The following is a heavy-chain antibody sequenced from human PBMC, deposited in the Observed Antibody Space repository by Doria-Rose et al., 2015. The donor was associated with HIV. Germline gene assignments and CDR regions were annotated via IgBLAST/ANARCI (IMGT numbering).Heavy chain of an antibody. CDR1: GVSLSSPGMG. J-gene: IGHJ4*02. CDR2: NFSDDER. CDR3: ARIKSSRWYHKYYFDF. Sequence: QITLKESGPVLVKPTETLTPTCTVSGVSLSSPGMGVSWIRQPPGKALEWLAQNFSDDERSYKTYLKSRLTISRGTSKSQVVLTMTDMDPVDTATYYCARIKSSRWYHKYYFDFWGQGTLVIVSA. V-gene: IGHV2-26*01. D-gene: IGHD6-13*01.